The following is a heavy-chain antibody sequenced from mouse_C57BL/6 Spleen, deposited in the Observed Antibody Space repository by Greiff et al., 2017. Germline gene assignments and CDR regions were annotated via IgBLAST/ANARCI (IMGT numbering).Heavy chain of an antibody. J-gene: IGHJ1*03. Sequence: VQLKESGPELVKPGASVKIPCKASGYTFTDYNMDWVKQSHGKSLEWIGDINPNNGGTIYNQKFKGKATLTVDKSSSTAYMELRSLTSEDTAVYYCARRLTGTGYFDVWGTGTTVTVSS. D-gene: IGHD4-1*01. CDR1: GYTFTDYN. CDR3: ARRLTGTGYFDV. V-gene: IGHV1-18*01. CDR2: INPNNGGT.